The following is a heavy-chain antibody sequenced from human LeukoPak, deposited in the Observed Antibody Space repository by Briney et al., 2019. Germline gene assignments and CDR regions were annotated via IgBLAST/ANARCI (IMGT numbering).Heavy chain of an antibody. CDR1: GFTFSSYA. J-gene: IGHJ1*01. V-gene: IGHV3-23*01. D-gene: IGHD4-17*01. CDR2: ISGSGGST. Sequence: PGGSLRLSCAASGFTFSSYAMSWVRQAPGKGLEWVSAISGSGGSTYYADSVKGRFTISRDNSKNTLYLQMNSLRAEDTAVYYCAKERGYGDYFHEPTFQHWGQGTLVTVSS. CDR3: AKERGYGDYFHEPTFQH.